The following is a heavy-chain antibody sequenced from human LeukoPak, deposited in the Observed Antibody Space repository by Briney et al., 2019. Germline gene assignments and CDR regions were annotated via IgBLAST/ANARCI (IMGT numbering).Heavy chain of an antibody. CDR1: GGTFSSYA. CDR2: IVPIFGST. D-gene: IGHD2-2*01. CDR3: ARGGNCSITTCYAF. V-gene: IGHV1-69*13. J-gene: IGHJ4*02. Sequence: SVKVSCKASGGTFSSYAVSWVRQAPGQGLEWMGGIVPIFGSTNYAQKFQGRVTITADDSTGTAYMELSSLTSEDTAVYYCARGGNCSITTCYAFWGQGTLVTVSS.